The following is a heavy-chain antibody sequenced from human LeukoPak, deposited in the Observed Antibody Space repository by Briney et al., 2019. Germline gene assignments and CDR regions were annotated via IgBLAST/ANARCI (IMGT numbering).Heavy chain of an antibody. J-gene: IGHJ4*02. CDR3: ARHRLHKYYIDSSGYYGVPEY. CDR1: GYTFTSYD. Sequence: ASVKVSCKASGYTFTSYDINWVRQATGQGLEWMGWMNPNSGNRGYAQKFQGRVTMTRNTSISTAYMELTSLRSEDTAVYYCARHRLHKYYIDSSGYYGVPEYWGQGTLVTVSS. D-gene: IGHD3-22*01. V-gene: IGHV1-8*01. CDR2: MNPNSGNR.